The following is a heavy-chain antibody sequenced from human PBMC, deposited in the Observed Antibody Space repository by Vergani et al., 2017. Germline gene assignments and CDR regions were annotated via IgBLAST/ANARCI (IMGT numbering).Heavy chain of an antibody. D-gene: IGHD2-15*01. CDR1: GFTFSSYA. J-gene: IGHJ5*02. Sequence: EVQLVESGGGLVKPGGSLRLSCAASGFTFSSYAMSWVRQAPGKGLEWVSAISGSGGSTYYADSVKGRFTISRDNSKNTLYLQMNSLRAEDTAVYYCAKLMVVVAAPWTNWFDPWGQGTLVTVSS. V-gene: IGHV3-23*04. CDR3: AKLMVVVAAPWTNWFDP. CDR2: ISGSGGST.